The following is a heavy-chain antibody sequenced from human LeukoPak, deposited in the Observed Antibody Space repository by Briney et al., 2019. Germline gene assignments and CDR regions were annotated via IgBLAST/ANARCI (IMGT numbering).Heavy chain of an antibody. V-gene: IGHV4-59*01. D-gene: IGHD2-15*01. J-gene: IGHJ4*02. CDR1: GGSITSYY. CDR3: ARGAEGVGIDY. CDR2: IYYSGST. Sequence: SETLSLTCTVSGGSITSYYWSWIRPPLGKGLGWIGYIYYSGSTNYNPSLKSRVTISVDTSKNQFSLKLSSVTAADTAVYYCARGAEGVGIDYGGQGTLVTVPS.